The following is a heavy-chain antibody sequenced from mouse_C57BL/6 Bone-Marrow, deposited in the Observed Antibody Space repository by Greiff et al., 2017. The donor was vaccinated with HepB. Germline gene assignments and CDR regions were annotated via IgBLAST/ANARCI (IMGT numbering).Heavy chain of an antibody. D-gene: IGHD2-4*01. CDR2: ISGGGGNT. Sequence: EVKLVESGGGLVKPGGSLKLSCAASGFTFSSYTMSWVRQTPEKRLEWVATISGGGGNTYYPDSVKGRFTISRDNAKNTLYLQMSSLRSEDTALYYCARHDYEYEEHYWGQGTTLTVSS. V-gene: IGHV5-9*01. CDR3: ARHDYEYEEHY. J-gene: IGHJ2*01. CDR1: GFTFSSYT.